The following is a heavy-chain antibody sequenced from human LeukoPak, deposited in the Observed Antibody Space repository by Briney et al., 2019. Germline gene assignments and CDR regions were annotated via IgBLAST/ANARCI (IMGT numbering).Heavy chain of an antibody. Sequence: PSQTLSLTCAVSGGSISSGGYSWSWIRQPPGKGLEWIGYIYHSGSTYYNPSLKSRVTISVDRSKNQFSLKLSSVTAADTAVYYCARDRVGATSDAFDIWGQGTMVTVSS. J-gene: IGHJ3*02. CDR3: ARDRVGATSDAFDI. CDR2: IYHSGST. CDR1: GGSISSGGYS. D-gene: IGHD1-26*01. V-gene: IGHV4-30-2*01.